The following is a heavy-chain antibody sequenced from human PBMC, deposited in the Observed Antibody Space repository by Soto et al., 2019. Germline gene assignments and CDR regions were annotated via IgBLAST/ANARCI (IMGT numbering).Heavy chain of an antibody. V-gene: IGHV1-18*01. Sequence: QVRLVQSGPEVKKPGASVHVSCKASNYAFTYNAINWVRQAPGHGLEWMGWIGPNSGSTNYAQDLQGRVTMTTDTSTNTAYMELRSLRSDDTAIYYCATSSPGGVGQYFDAFDLWGQGTLVTVSS. CDR2: IGPNSGST. D-gene: IGHD3-16*01. CDR1: NYAFTYNA. J-gene: IGHJ3*01. CDR3: ATSSPGGVGQYFDAFDL.